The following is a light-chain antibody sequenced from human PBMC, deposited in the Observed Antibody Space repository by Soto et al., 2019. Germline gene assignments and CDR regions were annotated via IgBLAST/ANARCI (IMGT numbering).Light chain of an antibody. V-gene: IGLV2-8*01. Sequence: QSALTQPPSASGSPGQSVTISCTGSSSDVGGYNYVSWYQQHPGKAPKLMIYEVSKRPSGVPDRLSGSKSGNTASLTVSGLQDDDEADYYCTSYGGSNTVVFGGGTKVTVL. CDR3: TSYGGSNTVV. CDR1: SSDVGGYNY. CDR2: EVS. J-gene: IGLJ2*01.